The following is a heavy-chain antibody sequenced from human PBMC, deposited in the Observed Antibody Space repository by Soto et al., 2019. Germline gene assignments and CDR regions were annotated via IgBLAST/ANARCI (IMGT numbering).Heavy chain of an antibody. J-gene: IGHJ3*02. D-gene: IGHD2-15*01. Sequence: GGSLRLSCAASGFTFSSYSMNWVRQAPGKGLEWVSYISSSSSTIYYADSVKGRFSISRDNAKNSLYLQMNSLRAEDKAVYYCARKGYCSGGSCYVAPDDAFDIWGQGTMVTVSS. V-gene: IGHV3-48*01. CDR3: ARKGYCSGGSCYVAPDDAFDI. CDR1: GFTFSSYS. CDR2: ISSSSSTI.